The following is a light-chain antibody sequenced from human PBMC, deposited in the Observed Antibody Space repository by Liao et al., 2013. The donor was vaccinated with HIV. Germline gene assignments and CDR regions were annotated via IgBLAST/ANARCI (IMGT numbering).Light chain of an antibody. CDR3: QVWDAISDHYV. J-gene: IGLJ1*01. CDR2: YDR. CDR1: NIGSKS. V-gene: IGLV3-21*04. Sequence: SYVLTQPPSVSVAPGKTATITCGGNNIGSKSVNWYQQKPGQAPILVIYYDRDRPSGIPERVSGSNSGNTATLTISRVEAGDEADYYCQVWDAISDHYVFGTGTKVTVL.